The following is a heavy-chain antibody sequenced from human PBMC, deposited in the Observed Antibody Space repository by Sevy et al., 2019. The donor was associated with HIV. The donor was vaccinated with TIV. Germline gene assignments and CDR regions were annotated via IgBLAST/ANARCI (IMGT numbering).Heavy chain of an antibody. CDR1: GFTFSSYW. CDR2: IKQDGSEK. V-gene: IGHV3-7*01. CDR3: AKDRFPLGALPYYGMDV. Sequence: GGSLRLSCAASGFTFSSYWMSWVRQAPGKGLEWVANIKQDGSEKYYVDSVKGRFTISRDNSKNTLYLQMNSLRAEDTAVYYCAKDRFPLGALPYYGMDVWGQGTTVTVSS. J-gene: IGHJ6*02.